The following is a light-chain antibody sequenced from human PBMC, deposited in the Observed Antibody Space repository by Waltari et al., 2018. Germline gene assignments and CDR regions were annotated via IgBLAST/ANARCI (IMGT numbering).Light chain of an antibody. CDR3: QQSYNTPST. V-gene: IGKV1-39*01. J-gene: IGKJ2*01. Sequence: DIQMTQSPSSLSASVGDRVSITCRASQSISTHLNWYHQKPGKAPKLLIYAASNLQSGVPSRFSGRGSETDFTLTISSLQPEDFAVYYCQQSYNTPSTFGQGTKLEIK. CDR2: AAS. CDR1: QSISTH.